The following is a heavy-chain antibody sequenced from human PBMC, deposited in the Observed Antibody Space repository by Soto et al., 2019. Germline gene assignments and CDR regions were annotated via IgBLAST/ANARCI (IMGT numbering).Heavy chain of an antibody. J-gene: IGHJ4*02. CDR2: ISSDGSNK. V-gene: IGHV3-30-3*01. CDR3: ARDQLVSRGYFDY. CDR1: GFTFSSYA. Sequence: GGSLRLSCAASGFTFSSYAMHWVRQAPGKGLEWVAVISSDGSNKYYADSVKGRFTISRDNSKNTLYLQMNSLRAEDTAVYYCARDQLVSRGYFDYWGQGTLVTVSS. D-gene: IGHD6-13*01.